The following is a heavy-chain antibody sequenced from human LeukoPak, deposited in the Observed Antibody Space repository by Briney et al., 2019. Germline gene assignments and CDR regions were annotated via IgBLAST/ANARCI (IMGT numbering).Heavy chain of an antibody. Sequence: GGSLRLSCAASGFTFSNAWMSWVRQAPGKGLEWVGRIKSKTDGGTTDYAAPVKGRFTISRDDSKNTLYLQMNSLKTEGTAVYYCTTEGSSGYYYSGKKFDYWGQGTLVTVSS. CDR3: TTEGSSGYYYSGKKFDY. D-gene: IGHD3-22*01. CDR2: IKSKTDGGTT. J-gene: IGHJ4*02. V-gene: IGHV3-15*01. CDR1: GFTFSNAW.